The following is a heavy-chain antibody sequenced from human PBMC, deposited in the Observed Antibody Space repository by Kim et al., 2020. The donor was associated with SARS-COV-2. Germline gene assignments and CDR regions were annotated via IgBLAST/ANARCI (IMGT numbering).Heavy chain of an antibody. D-gene: IGHD6-13*01. CDR1: GFTFSSYA. Sequence: GGSLRLSCAASGFTFSSYAMHWVRQAPGKGLEYVSAISSNGGSTYYANSVKGRLTISRDNSKNTLYLQMGSLRAEDMAVYYCARSPYSSSWTSRGFDYWGQGTLVTVSS. CDR2: ISSNGGST. V-gene: IGHV3-64*01. CDR3: ARSPYSSSWTSRGFDY. J-gene: IGHJ4*02.